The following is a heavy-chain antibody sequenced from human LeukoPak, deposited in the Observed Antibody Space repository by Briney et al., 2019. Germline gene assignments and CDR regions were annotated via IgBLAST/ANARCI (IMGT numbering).Heavy chain of an antibody. D-gene: IGHD5-24*01. CDR2: IKSKTDGGTT. Sequence: GGSLRLSCAASGFTFTDAWMSWVRQAPGKGLEWVGRIKSKTDGGTTDYAAPVKGRFTISRDDSKNTLYLQMNSPRVDDTAVYYCAKAPGRDGLGGLDHWGQGTLVTVSS. CDR1: GFTFTDAW. V-gene: IGHV3-15*01. CDR3: AKAPGRDGLGGLDH. J-gene: IGHJ4*02.